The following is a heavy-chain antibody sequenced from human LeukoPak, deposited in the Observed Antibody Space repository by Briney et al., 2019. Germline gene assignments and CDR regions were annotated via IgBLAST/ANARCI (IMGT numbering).Heavy chain of an antibody. CDR2: FDPEDGET. D-gene: IGHD5-12*01. CDR1: GYTLTELS. CDR3: ATVVPSGYDDFDY. V-gene: IGHV1-24*01. Sequence: GASVKVSCKVSGYTLTELSMHWVRQAPGKGLEWMGGFDPEDGETIYAQKFQGRVTMTEDTSTDTAYMELSSLRSEDTAGYYCATVVPSGYDDFDYWGQGTLVTVSS. J-gene: IGHJ4*02.